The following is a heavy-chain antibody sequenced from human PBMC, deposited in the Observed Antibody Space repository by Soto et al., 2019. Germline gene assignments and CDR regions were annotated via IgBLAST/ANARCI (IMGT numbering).Heavy chain of an antibody. Sequence: GGSLRLSCAASGFTFSDYYMSWIRQAPGKGLEWVSYISSSSSYTNYADSVKGRFTISRDNAKNSLYLQMNSLRAEDTAVYYCARSIKTHYPSSPPRYWGPGTLLTVFS. J-gene: IGHJ4*02. CDR1: GFTFSDYY. CDR3: ARSIKTHYPSSPPRY. CDR2: ISSSSSYT. D-gene: IGHD6-6*01. V-gene: IGHV3-11*06.